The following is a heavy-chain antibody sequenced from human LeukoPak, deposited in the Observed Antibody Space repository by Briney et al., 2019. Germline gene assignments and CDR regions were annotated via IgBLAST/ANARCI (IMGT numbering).Heavy chain of an antibody. CDR3: AKDAYLDY. CDR1: GFTFSSYG. V-gene: IGHV3-30*18. J-gene: IGHJ4*02. Sequence: GGSLRLSCAASGFTFSSYGMHWVRQAPGKGLEWVAVISYDGSNKYYADSMKGRFTISRDNSKNTLYLQMNSLRAEDTAVYYCAKDAYLDYWGQGTLVTVSS. CDR2: ISYDGSNK.